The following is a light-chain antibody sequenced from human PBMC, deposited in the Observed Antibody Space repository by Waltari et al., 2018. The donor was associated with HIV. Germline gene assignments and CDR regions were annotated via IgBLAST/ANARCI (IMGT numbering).Light chain of an antibody. CDR2: VHSYGGH. J-gene: IGLJ3*02. CDR3: QTWGPGIGV. CDR1: SRHSTYG. V-gene: IGLV4-69*01. Sequence: QLVVTQTPSASASLGASVNLTCSLSSRHSTYGIAWHQQQPGKGPRYLMTVHSYGGHTKGYGSPYRFLGSSSGAERYLTISGLQSEEEAVYYWQTWGPGIGVFGRGTQLTVL.